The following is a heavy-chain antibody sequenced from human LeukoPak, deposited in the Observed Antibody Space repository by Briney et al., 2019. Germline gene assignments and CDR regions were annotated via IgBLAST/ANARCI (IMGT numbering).Heavy chain of an antibody. CDR3: ARVAKSPFGY. V-gene: IGHV3-48*03. J-gene: IGHJ4*02. CDR1: GFTFSSYE. CDR2: ISSSGSTI. D-gene: IGHD4/OR15-4a*01. Sequence: GGSLRLSCAASGFTFSSYEMNWVRQAPGKGLERVSYISSSGSTIYYADSVKGRFTISRDNSKNTLYLQMNSLRAEDTAVYYCARVAKSPFGYWGQGTLVTVSS.